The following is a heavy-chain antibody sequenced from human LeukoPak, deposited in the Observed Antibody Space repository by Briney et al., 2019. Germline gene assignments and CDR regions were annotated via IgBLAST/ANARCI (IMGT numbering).Heavy chain of an antibody. D-gene: IGHD2-15*01. CDR3: ARGDIDH. CDR1: GYTFNIYY. Sequence: GASVKVSCKTSGYTFNIYYVQWVRQAPGQGLEWMGVIHPNDGGTTYAKKFQGRIIMTSDKSTSTIYMELSSLKSDDTAVYYCARGDIDHWGQGTLVTVSS. V-gene: IGHV1-46*02. CDR2: IHPNDGGT. J-gene: IGHJ5*02.